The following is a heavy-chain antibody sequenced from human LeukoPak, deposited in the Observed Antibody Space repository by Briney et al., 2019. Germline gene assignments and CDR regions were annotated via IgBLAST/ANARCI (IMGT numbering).Heavy chain of an antibody. J-gene: IGHJ6*02. V-gene: IGHV1-24*01. CDR2: FDPEDGET. CDR1: GYTLTELS. D-gene: IGHD6-19*01. Sequence: GASVKVSCKVSGYTLTELSMHWVRQAPGKGLEWMGGFDPEDGETIYAQKFQGRVTMTEDTSTDTAYMELSSLRSEDTAVYYCATATPFGRGWYTKGDLYYSYGMDVWGQGTTVTVSS. CDR3: ATATPFGRGWYTKGDLYYSYGMDV.